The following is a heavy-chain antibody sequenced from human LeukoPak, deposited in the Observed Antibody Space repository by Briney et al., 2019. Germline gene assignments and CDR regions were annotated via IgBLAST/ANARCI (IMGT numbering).Heavy chain of an antibody. CDR2: IYYSGST. D-gene: IGHD6-13*01. J-gene: IGHJ4*02. CDR1: GGSISSYY. V-gene: IGHV4-59*12. CDR3: ARTGYSSSWYRGHYFDY. Sequence: SETLSLTCTVSGGSISSYYWSWIRQPPGKGLEWIGYIYYSGSTNYNPSLKSRVTISVDTSKNQFSLKLSSVTAADTAVYYCARTGYSSSWYRGHYFDYWGQGTLVTVSS.